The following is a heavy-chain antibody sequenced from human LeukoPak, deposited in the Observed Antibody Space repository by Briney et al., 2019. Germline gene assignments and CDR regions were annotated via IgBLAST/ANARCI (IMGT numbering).Heavy chain of an antibody. Sequence: GGSLRLSCAASGFTFDDYGMSWVRQFSGKGLEWVSGIDWNGGSTGYADSVKGRFTISRGNAKNSLYLQMNNLRPEDTALYYCARKGGKYYGGLDYWGQGTLVTVSS. V-gene: IGHV3-20*04. J-gene: IGHJ4*02. CDR2: IDWNGGST. D-gene: IGHD4-23*01. CDR1: GFTFDDYG. CDR3: ARKGGKYYGGLDY.